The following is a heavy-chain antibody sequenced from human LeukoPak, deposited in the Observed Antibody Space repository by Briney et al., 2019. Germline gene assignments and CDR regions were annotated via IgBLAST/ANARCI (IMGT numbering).Heavy chain of an antibody. CDR2: ITGSGANT. V-gene: IGHV3-23*01. CDR1: GFSFGTYS. Sequence: GGSLTLSCAGSGFSFGTYSMNWVRQAPGKGLEWVSGITGSGANTYYADSVKGRFTISRDNSKNTLYLRMNSLRAEDTAVYYCYYYDSSGFYPQTKIDYWGQGTLVTVSS. D-gene: IGHD3-22*01. J-gene: IGHJ4*02. CDR3: YYYDSSGFYPQTKIDY.